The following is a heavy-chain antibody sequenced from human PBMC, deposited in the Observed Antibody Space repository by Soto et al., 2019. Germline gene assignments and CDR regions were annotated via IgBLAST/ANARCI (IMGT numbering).Heavy chain of an antibody. CDR2: INSDGSST. Sequence: PGGSLRLSCAASGFTFSSYWMHWVRQAPGKGLVWVSRINSDGSSTSYADSVKGRFTISRDNAKNTLYLQMNSLRAEDTAVYYCARGIRFLEWPDDAFDIWGQGTMVTVSS. V-gene: IGHV3-74*01. CDR1: GFTFSSYW. CDR3: ARGIRFLEWPDDAFDI. D-gene: IGHD3-3*01. J-gene: IGHJ3*02.